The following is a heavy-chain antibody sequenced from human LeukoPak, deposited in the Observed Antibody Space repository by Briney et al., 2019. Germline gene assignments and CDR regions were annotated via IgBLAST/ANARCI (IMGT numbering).Heavy chain of an antibody. V-gene: IGHV3-74*01. CDR1: GFTFNSYW. D-gene: IGHD2-8*01. Sequence: SGGSLRLSCAASGFTFNSYWMHWVRRAPGKGLVWVSRINSDGSGTSDADFVKGRFTISRDNSKNTLYLQMNSLRAEDTAMYYCARDRLTNDAFDIWGQGTMVTVSS. J-gene: IGHJ3*02. CDR3: ARDRLTNDAFDI. CDR2: INSDGSGT.